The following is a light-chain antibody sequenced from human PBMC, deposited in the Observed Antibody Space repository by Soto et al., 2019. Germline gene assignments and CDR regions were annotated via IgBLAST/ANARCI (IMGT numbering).Light chain of an antibody. CDR1: QTISTY. CDR3: QQYYSDPPWT. V-gene: IGKV1-39*01. J-gene: IGKJ1*01. CDR2: DAT. Sequence: DIQMTQSPSSLSTSVGDRVTITCRASQTISTYLNWYQHKAGEAPKLLIYDATSLQSGVPSRFSGSGYGTDLTLTISSLQPEDFAIYYCQQYYSDPPWTFGQGTKVELK.